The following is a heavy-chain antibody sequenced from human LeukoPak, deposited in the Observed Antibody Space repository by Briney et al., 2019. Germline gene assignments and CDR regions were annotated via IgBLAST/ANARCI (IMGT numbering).Heavy chain of an antibody. V-gene: IGHV6-1*01. CDR1: GDSVSSNSAA. CDR3: ARDKVEIFGVVAPGWLDP. D-gene: IGHD3-3*01. J-gene: IGHJ5*02. Sequence: SQTLSLTCAISGDSVSSNSAAWNWIRQSPSRGLEWLGRTYYRSKWYNDYAVSVKSRITINPDTSKNQFSLQLNSVTPEDTAVYYCARDKVEIFGVVAPGWLDPWGQGTLVTVSS. CDR2: TYYRSKWYN.